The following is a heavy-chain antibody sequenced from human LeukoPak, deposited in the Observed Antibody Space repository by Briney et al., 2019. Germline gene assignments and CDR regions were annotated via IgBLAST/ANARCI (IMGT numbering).Heavy chain of an antibody. V-gene: IGHV3-53*01. D-gene: IGHD6-13*01. J-gene: IGHJ4*02. Sequence: PGGSLRLSCAASGFTVSLYYMTWVRQAPGKGLEWVSVIYSGGPTYYADSVKGRFTMTRDNSKNTIFLQLNNVRADDTAVYICAKAQGAWYYFDSWGQGTLVTVSS. CDR3: AKAQGAWYYFDS. CDR1: GFTVSLYY. CDR2: IYSGGPT.